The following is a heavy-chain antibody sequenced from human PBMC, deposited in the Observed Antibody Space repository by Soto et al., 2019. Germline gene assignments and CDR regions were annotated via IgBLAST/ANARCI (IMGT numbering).Heavy chain of an antibody. Sequence: PGGSLRLSCAASGFTFSSYSMNWVRQAPGKGLEWVSSISSSSSYIYYADSVKGRFTISRDNAKNSLYLQMNSLRAEDTAVYYCARGSLELVVVVAATHDAFDIWGQGTMVTVSS. D-gene: IGHD2-15*01. CDR3: ARGSLELVVVVAATHDAFDI. V-gene: IGHV3-21*01. CDR1: GFTFSSYS. CDR2: ISSSSSYI. J-gene: IGHJ3*02.